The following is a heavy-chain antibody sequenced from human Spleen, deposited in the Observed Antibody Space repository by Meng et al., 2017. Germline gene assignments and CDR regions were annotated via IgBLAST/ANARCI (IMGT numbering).Heavy chain of an antibody. V-gene: IGHV4-34*01. CDR2: INHSGST. J-gene: IGHJ4*02. CDR3: ARGPTTMAHDFDY. Sequence: QVQLQQWGAGLLKLSETLSLTCVVSGGSFRDYYWSWIRQPPGKGLEWIGEINHSGSTNYNPSLESRATISVDTSQNNLSLKLSSVTAADSAVYYCARGPTTMAHDFDYWGQGTLVTVSS. D-gene: IGHD4-11*01. CDR1: GGSFRDYY.